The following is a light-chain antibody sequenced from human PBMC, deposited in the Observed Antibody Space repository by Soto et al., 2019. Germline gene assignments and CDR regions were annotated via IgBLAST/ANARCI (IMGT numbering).Light chain of an antibody. V-gene: IGLV1-44*01. CDR2: SNN. CDR1: SSNIGSNT. Sequence: LTQPPSASGTPGQRVTISCSGSSSNIGSNTVNWYQQLPGTAPKLLIYSNNQRPSGVPDRFSGSKSGTSASLAISGLQSEDEADYYCAAWDDSLNGPVFGGGTKVTVL. J-gene: IGLJ2*01. CDR3: AAWDDSLNGPV.